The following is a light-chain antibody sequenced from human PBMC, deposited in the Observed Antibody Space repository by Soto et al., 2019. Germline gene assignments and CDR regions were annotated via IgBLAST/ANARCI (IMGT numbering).Light chain of an antibody. CDR1: SGNIASNF. Sequence: NFMLTQPHSVLESPGKTVTISCTRSSGNIASNFVQWFQQRPGSSPTTVIYEDNQSPSGVPDRFSGSIDSSSNSASLTISGLKTEDEADYYCLSYDSSNQVFGAGTKLTVL. CDR3: LSYDSSNQV. J-gene: IGLJ2*01. CDR2: EDN. V-gene: IGLV6-57*01.